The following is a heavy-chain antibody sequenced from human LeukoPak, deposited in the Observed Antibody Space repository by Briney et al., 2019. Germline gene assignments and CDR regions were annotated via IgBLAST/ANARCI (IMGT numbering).Heavy chain of an antibody. D-gene: IGHD2-15*01. CDR1: GGSISSYY. CDR3: ARADEGCSGGSCYPIGAFYS. J-gene: IGHJ4*02. Sequence: SETLSLTCSVSGGSISSYYWSWIRQPAGKGLEWIGRIYTSGSTNYNPSLKSRVTMSVDTSKDQIRLNLGSGTAAGTAGYYRARADEGCSGGSCYPIGAFYSWGQGTLVTVSS. CDR2: IYTSGST. V-gene: IGHV4-4*07.